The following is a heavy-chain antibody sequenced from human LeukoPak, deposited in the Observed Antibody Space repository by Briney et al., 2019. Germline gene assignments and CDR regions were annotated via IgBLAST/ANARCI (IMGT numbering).Heavy chain of an antibody. D-gene: IGHD3-16*02. CDR3: ARDNRDWSTFGGVIVRPFLDY. V-gene: IGHV3-7*01. J-gene: IGHJ4*02. CDR1: GFTFSSYW. CDR2: IKQDGSEK. Sequence: GGSLRLSCAASGFTFSSYWMSWVRQAPGKGLEWVANIKQDGSEKYYVDSVKGRFTISRDNAKNSLYLQMNSLRAEDTAVYYCARDNRDWSTFGGVIVRPFLDYWGQGTLVTVSS.